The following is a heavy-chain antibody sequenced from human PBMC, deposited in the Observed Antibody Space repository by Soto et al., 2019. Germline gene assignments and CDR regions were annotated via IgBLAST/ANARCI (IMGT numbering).Heavy chain of an antibody. V-gene: IGHV3-23*01. CDR1: GFTFSSYA. J-gene: IGHJ4*02. Sequence: WGSLRLSCAASGFTFSSYAMSWVRQAPGKGLEWVSAISGSGGSTYYADSVKGRFTISRDNSKNTLYLQMNSLRAEDTAVYYCAKDRVVPAAMGYYFDYWGQGTLVTVSS. D-gene: IGHD2-2*01. CDR3: AKDRVVPAAMGYYFDY. CDR2: ISGSGGST.